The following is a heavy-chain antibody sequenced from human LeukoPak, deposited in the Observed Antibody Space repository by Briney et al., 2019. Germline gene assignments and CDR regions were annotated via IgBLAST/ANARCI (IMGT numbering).Heavy chain of an antibody. Sequence: SCKASGYTFTSYDINWVRQAPGKGLEWVAVIWYDGSKKYHADSVKGRFTISREDSENTLYLQMTSLRTEDTAVYYCARDLCSTTSCLDYRGQGTLVTVSS. V-gene: IGHV3-33*01. CDR1: GYTFTSYD. J-gene: IGHJ4*02. CDR2: IWYDGSKK. CDR3: ARDLCSTTSCLDY. D-gene: IGHD2-2*01.